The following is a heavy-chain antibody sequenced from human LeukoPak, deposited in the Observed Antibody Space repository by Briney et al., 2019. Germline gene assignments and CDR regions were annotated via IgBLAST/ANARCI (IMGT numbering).Heavy chain of an antibody. Sequence: GGSLRLSCAASGFTFNNYNMNWVRQAPGKGLEWVSYISSSSSTIYYADSVKGRFTISRDNAKNSLYLQMNSLRAEDTALYHCARGDSGSYFGGGTYWGQGTLVTVSS. CDR2: ISSSSSTI. CDR3: ARGDSGSYFGGGTY. D-gene: IGHD1-26*01. CDR1: GFTFNNYN. J-gene: IGHJ4*02. V-gene: IGHV3-48*04.